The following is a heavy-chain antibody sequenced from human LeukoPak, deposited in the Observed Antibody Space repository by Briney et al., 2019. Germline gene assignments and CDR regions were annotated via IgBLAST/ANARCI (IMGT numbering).Heavy chain of an antibody. CDR2: ISYDGSNK. D-gene: IGHD6-6*01. J-gene: IGHJ4*02. CDR3: ASSSIPARGVWEDY. Sequence: PGGSLRLSCAASGFTFSSYWMSWVRQAPGKGLEWVAVISYDGSNKYYADSVKGRFTISRDNSKNTLYLQMNSLRAEDTAVYYCASSSIPARGVWEDYWGQGTLVTVSS. V-gene: IGHV3-30-3*01. CDR1: GFTFSSYW.